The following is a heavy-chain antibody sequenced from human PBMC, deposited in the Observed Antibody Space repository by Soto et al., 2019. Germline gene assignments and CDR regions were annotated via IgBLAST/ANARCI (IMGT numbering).Heavy chain of an antibody. CDR1: GFTFRSFT. D-gene: IGHD6-13*01. J-gene: IGHJ5*02. CDR3: TRDASRDSSARGWFDP. V-gene: IGHV3-21*01. CDR2: ISSNSAYI. Sequence: GGSLRLSCAASGFTFRSFTMNWVRQAPGKGLEWVSTISSNSAYIYYTDALRGRFTISRDNAKNSLHLQMNSLRAEDTAVYYCTRDASRDSSARGWFDPWGPGTLVTSPQ.